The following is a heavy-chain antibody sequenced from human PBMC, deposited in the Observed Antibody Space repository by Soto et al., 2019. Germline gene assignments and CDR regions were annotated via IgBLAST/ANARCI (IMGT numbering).Heavy chain of an antibody. Sequence: GGSLRLSCAASGFTFSSYAMSWVRQAPGKGLEWVSAISGSGGSTYYADSVKGRFTISRDNSKNTLYLQMNSLRAEDTAVYYWANGGGVTRYYYYGMDVWGQGTTVTVSS. CDR3: ANGGGVTRYYYYGMDV. V-gene: IGHV3-23*01. CDR2: ISGSGGST. J-gene: IGHJ6*02. D-gene: IGHD2-21*02. CDR1: GFTFSSYA.